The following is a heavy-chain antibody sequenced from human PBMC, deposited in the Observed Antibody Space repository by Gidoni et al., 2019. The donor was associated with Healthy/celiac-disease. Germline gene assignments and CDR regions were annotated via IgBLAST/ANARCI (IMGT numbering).Heavy chain of an antibody. D-gene: IGHD6-13*01. J-gene: IGHJ4*02. CDR3: AKEPPAATLH. CDR2: ISYDGSNK. Sequence: QVQLVESGGGVVQPGRSLRLSCSPSGFPFSSYGMHWVRQAPGKGLEWVAVISYDGSNKYYADSVKGRFTISRDNSKNTLYLQMNSLRAEDTAVYYCAKEPPAATLHWGQGTLVTVSS. CDR1: GFPFSSYG. V-gene: IGHV3-30*18.